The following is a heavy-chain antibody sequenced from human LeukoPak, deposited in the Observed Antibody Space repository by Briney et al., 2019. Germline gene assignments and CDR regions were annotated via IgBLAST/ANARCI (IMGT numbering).Heavy chain of an antibody. CDR3: ASTIVGATSAAFDI. V-gene: IGHV4-30-4*08. CDR1: GGSISSGDYY. J-gene: IGHJ3*02. D-gene: IGHD1-26*01. Sequence: PSETLSLTCTVSGGSISSGDYYWSWIRQPPGKGLEWIGYIYYSGSTYYNPSLKSRVTISVDTSKNQFSLKLSSATAADTAVYYCASTIVGATSAAFDIWGQGTMVTVSS. CDR2: IYYSGST.